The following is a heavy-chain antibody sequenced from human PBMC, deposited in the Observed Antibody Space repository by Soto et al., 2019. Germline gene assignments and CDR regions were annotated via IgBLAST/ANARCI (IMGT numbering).Heavy chain of an antibody. CDR3: AREGPVTGSFDY. J-gene: IGHJ4*02. D-gene: IGHD1-20*01. V-gene: IGHV3-53*01. Sequence: GGSLKLSCAASGFTVSSNYMSWVRQAPGKGLEWVSVIYSGGSTYYADSVKGRFTISRDNSKNTLYLQMNSLRAEDTAVYYCAREGPVTGSFDYWGQGTLVTVSS. CDR2: IYSGGST. CDR1: GFTVSSNY.